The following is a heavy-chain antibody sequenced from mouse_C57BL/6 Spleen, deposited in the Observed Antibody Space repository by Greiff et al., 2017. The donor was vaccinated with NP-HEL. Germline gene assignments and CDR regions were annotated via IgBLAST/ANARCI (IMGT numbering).Heavy chain of an antibody. V-gene: IGHV5-4*01. J-gene: IGHJ1*03. CDR1: GFTFSSYA. Sequence: EVKLMESGGGLVKPGGSLKLSCAASGFTFSSYAMSWVRQTPEKRLAWVATISDGGSYTYYPDNVKGRFTISRDNAKNNLYLQMSHLKSEDTAMYYSARERGSSFRYFDVGGTGTTVTVSS. CDR2: ISDGGSYT. D-gene: IGHD1-1*01. CDR3: ARERGSSFRYFDV.